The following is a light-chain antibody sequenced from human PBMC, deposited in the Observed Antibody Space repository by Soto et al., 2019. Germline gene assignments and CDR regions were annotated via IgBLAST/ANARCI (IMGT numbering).Light chain of an antibody. CDR3: AVWDDSLSGVV. CDR2: DVS. CDR1: SSDVGGYGL. V-gene: IGLV2-11*01. J-gene: IGLJ2*01. Sequence: QSALTQPRSVSGSPGQSVTISCTGTSSDVGGYGLVSWYQQYPGKAPKLIIFDVSGRPSGVPNRFSGSKSGTSASLGISGLRSEDEADYFCAVWDDSLSGVVFGGGTKLTVL.